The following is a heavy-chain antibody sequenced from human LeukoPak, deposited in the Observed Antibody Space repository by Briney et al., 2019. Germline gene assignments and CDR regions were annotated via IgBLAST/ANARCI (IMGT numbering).Heavy chain of an antibody. CDR1: GYTFTSYG. V-gene: IGHV1-18*01. CDR3: ARAGALRYFDWFQEWFDP. Sequence: GASVKLSCKASGYTFTSYGISWVRQAPGQGLEWMGWISAYDGNTNYAQKLQGRVTMTTDTSTSTAYMELRSLRSDDTAVYYCARAGALRYFDWFQEWFDPWGQGTLVTVSS. J-gene: IGHJ5*02. D-gene: IGHD3-9*01. CDR2: ISAYDGNT.